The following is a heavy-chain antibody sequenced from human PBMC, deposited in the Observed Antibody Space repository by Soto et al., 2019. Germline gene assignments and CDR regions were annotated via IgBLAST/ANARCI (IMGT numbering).Heavy chain of an antibody. Sequence: QVQLQQWGAGLLKSSETLSLTCAVFGGSFSSYYWSWIRQPPGKGLEWIGEINHRGSTNYNPSLKSRVTISVDTSKNQFSLKLSSVTAADTAVYYCATTNWNHNWFDPWGQGTLVTVSS. J-gene: IGHJ5*02. CDR2: INHRGST. V-gene: IGHV4-34*02. D-gene: IGHD1-1*01. CDR1: GGSFSSYY. CDR3: ATTNWNHNWFDP.